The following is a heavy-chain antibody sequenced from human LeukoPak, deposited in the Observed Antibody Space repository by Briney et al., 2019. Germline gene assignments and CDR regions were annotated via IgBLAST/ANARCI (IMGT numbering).Heavy chain of an antibody. V-gene: IGHV1-46*01. D-gene: IGHD3-10*01. CDR3: ARSGSGIYYYYMDV. J-gene: IGHJ6*03. CDR1: GYTFTSYY. CDR2: INPSGGST. Sequence: ASVKVSCKASGYTFTSYYMHWVRQAPGQGLEWMGIINPSGGSTSYAQKLQGRVTMTTDTSTSTAYMELRSLRSDDTAVYYCARSGSGIYYYYMDVWGKGTTVTISS.